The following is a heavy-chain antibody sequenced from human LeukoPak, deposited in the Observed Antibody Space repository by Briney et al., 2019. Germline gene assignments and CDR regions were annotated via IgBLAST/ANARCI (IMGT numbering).Heavy chain of an antibody. CDR2: ISAYNGNT. D-gene: IGHD2-21*01. CDR3: AREIAYCGRDCYFGFDY. Sequence: ASVKVSCKASGYTFTSYGISWVRQARGQGLEWMGWISAYNGNTNYAQKLQGRVTMTTDTSTSTAYMELRSLRSDDTAVYCCAREIAYCGRDCYFGFDYWGQGTLVTVSS. J-gene: IGHJ4*02. V-gene: IGHV1-18*01. CDR1: GYTFTSYG.